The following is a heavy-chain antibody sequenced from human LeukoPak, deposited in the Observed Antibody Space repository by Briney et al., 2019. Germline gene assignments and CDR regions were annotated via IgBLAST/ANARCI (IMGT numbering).Heavy chain of an antibody. CDR3: ARDAWYCSGTACYVGSYYYYGMDV. CDR2: ISSSGSTI. CDR1: GFTFNTYE. D-gene: IGHD2-2*01. V-gene: IGHV3-48*03. Sequence: GGSLRLSCAASGFTFNTYEMNWVRLAPGKGLEWVSYISSSGSTIYYADSVKGRFTVSRDNPKNSVYLHMNSLRAEDTAVYYCARDAWYCSGTACYVGSYYYYGMDVWGKGTTVTVSS. J-gene: IGHJ6*04.